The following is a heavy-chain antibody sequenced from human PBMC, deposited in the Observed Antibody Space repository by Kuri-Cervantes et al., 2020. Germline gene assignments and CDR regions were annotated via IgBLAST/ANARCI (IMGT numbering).Heavy chain of an antibody. D-gene: IGHD5-18*01. V-gene: IGHV1-8*03. CDR1: GYTFTSYD. J-gene: IGHJ4*02. CDR3: AGRGYSYGPIDY. Sequence: ASVKVSCKASGYTFTSYDINWVRQATGQGLEWMGWMNPNSGNTGYAQKFQGRVTITADKSTSTAYMELSSLRSEDTAVYYCAGRGYSYGPIDYWGQGTLVTVSS. CDR2: MNPNSGNT.